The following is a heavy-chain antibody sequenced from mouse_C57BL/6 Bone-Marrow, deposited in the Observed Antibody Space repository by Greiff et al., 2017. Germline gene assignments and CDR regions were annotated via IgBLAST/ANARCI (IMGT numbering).Heavy chain of an antibody. J-gene: IGHJ3*01. CDR1: GFTFSDYG. V-gene: IGHV5-15*04. CDR2: ISNLAYSI. D-gene: IGHD2-10*02. CDR3: ASGEYPWFAY. Sequence: EVMLVESGGGLVQPGGSLKLSCAASGFTFSDYGMAWVRQAPRKGPEWVAFISNLAYSIYYADTVTGRFTISRENAKNTLYLEMSSLRSEDTAMYYCASGEYPWFAYWGQGTLVTVSA.